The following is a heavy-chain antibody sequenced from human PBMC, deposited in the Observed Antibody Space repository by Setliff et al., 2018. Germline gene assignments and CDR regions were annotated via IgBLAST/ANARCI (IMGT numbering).Heavy chain of an antibody. CDR2: IYPSNSNI. D-gene: IGHD5-12*01. J-gene: IGHJ4*03. V-gene: IGHV5-51*01. CDR1: GYSFTDYW. CDR3: ARHRVGNSGYAIPILDF. Sequence: PRGSLKISCQASGYSFTDYWIAWVRQMPGKGLEWMGIIYPSNSNIKYSPSFEAQITVSVDKSITTAYLQWSSLKASDTAIYYCARHRVGNSGYAIPILDFWGQGTMVTVSS.